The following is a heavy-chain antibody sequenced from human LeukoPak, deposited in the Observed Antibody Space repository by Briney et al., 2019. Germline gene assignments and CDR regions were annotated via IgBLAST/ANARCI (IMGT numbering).Heavy chain of an antibody. CDR3: ARDNRGERTPGWGYGGFDI. CDR1: GYTFTGYY. Sequence: GASVKVSFKASGYTFTGYYIHWVRQAPGQGLEWMGIINPSGGTTSYAQKFQGRVSMTRDTSTSTVYMELSSLRSEDTAVYYCARDNRGERTPGWGYGGFDIWGQGTMVSVSS. J-gene: IGHJ3*02. V-gene: IGHV1-46*01. CDR2: INPSGGTT. D-gene: IGHD3-16*01.